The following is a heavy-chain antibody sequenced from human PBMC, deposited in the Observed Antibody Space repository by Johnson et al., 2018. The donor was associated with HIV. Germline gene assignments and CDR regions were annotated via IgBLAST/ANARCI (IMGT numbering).Heavy chain of an antibody. CDR3: ARDRVWGGEWDNAFDI. V-gene: IGHV3-20*04. Sequence: VQLVESGGGLVQPGGSLRLSCAASGFNFSTHAMSWVRQAPGKGLEWVSGINWNGVRTAYPDSMKGRFTISRDNAKNSLYLQMNSLRAEDTAVYYCARDRVWGGEWDNAFDIWGQGTMVTVSS. CDR2: INWNGVRT. J-gene: IGHJ3*02. CDR1: GFNFSTHA. D-gene: IGHD1-26*01.